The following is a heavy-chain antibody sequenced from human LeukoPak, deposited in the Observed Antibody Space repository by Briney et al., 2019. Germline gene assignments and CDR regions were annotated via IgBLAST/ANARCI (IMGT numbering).Heavy chain of an antibody. CDR3: AREGLTGSTNWFDS. D-gene: IGHD1-7*01. J-gene: IGHJ5*01. CDR2: ISSSSSTI. Sequence: PGGSLRLSCAASGFTFSYYSMNWVRQAPGKGLEWVSYISSSSSTIYYADSVKGRFTISRDNAKNSLYLQMNSLRDEDTAVYYCAREGLTGSTNWFDSWGQGTLATVSS. CDR1: GFTFSYYS. V-gene: IGHV3-48*02.